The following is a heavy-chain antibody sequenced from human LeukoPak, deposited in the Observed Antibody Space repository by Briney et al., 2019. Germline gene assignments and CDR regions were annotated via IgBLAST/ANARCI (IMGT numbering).Heavy chain of an antibody. Sequence: PGGSLRLSCAASGFTVSSNYMSWVRQAPGKGLEWVSAISGSGGSTYYADSVKGRFTISRDNSKNTLYLQMNSLRAEDTAVYYCAKGPAQHYDFWSSNYFDYWGQGTLVTVSS. CDR3: AKGPAQHYDFWSSNYFDY. CDR2: ISGSGGST. V-gene: IGHV3-23*01. CDR1: GFTVSSNY. D-gene: IGHD3-3*01. J-gene: IGHJ4*02.